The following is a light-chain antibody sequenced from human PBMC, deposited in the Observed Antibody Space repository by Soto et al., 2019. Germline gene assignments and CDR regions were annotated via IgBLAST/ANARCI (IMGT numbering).Light chain of an antibody. V-gene: IGKV3-20*01. CDR2: GSS. J-gene: IGKJ2*01. CDR1: ETVSNNY. CDR3: QQYASSPPYT. Sequence: EVVLTQSPGTLSLSPGERATLSFRASETVSNNYLAWYQQKPGQAPRLLIFGSSDRAAGIPDRFSGSGSGTVFTLTISRLEPEDFAVYYCQQYASSPPYTFGQGTKLEIK.